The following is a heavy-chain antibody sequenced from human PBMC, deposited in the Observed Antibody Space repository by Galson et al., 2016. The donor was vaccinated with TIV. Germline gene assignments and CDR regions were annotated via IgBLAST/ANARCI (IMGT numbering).Heavy chain of an antibody. V-gene: IGHV1-69*01. D-gene: IGHD6-13*01. CDR1: GGSFSNYA. CDR3: ARPSDSSWYFDL. Sequence: SCKASGGSFSNYAINWVRQAPGQGLGWMGGIIPIFRSPNYAQRFQGRVTITADESTSTAFVELSSLRSDDTAVYYCARPSDSSWYFDLWGRGTPVIVSS. J-gene: IGHJ2*01. CDR2: IIPIFRSP.